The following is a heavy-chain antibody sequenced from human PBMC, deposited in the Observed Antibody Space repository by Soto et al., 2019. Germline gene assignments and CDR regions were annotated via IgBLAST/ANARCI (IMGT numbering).Heavy chain of an antibody. J-gene: IGHJ1*01. CDR1: GGSISNNY. Sequence: SETLSLTCNVSGGSISNNYWTWVRQPAGKGLEWIGRIYSNGRTNFNPSLKSRISMSIDTSKNQFSLKLTSVTAADTAVYYCARSYRDSYEHWGQGTLVTVSS. CDR2: IYSNGRT. V-gene: IGHV4-4*07. D-gene: IGHD4-17*01. CDR3: ARSYRDSYEH.